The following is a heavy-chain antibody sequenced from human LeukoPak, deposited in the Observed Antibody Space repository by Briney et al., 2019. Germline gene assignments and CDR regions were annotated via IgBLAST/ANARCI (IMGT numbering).Heavy chain of an antibody. Sequence: PGGSLRLSCAASGFTFRNYWMNWVRQAPGKGLEWVSYITADGTNKYDADSVKGRFTISRDNAKNSLYLQMNSLRVDDMAIYYCAREVEWELPDYWGQGTLVTVSS. J-gene: IGHJ4*02. D-gene: IGHD1-26*01. CDR3: AREVEWELPDY. CDR2: ITADGTNK. CDR1: GFTFRNYW. V-gene: IGHV3-48*04.